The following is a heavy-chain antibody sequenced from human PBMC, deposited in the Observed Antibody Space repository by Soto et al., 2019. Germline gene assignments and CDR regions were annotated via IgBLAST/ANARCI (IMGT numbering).Heavy chain of an antibody. CDR3: GTGSQWFGKVLNY. J-gene: IGHJ4*02. CDR1: GYTLTDIS. V-gene: IGHV1-24*01. CDR2: FDPEDGVR. Sequence: EASVKVSCKVSGYTLTDISMHWVRQAPGKGLEWMGGFDPEDGVRAYAQKFQGRVTMTDDTSTDTAYMELIGLTSEDTAVYYCGTGSQWFGKVLNYWGQGTLVTVSS. D-gene: IGHD3-10*01.